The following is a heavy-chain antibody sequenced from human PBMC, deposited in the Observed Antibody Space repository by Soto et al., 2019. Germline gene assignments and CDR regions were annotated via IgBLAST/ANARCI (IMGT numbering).Heavy chain of an antibody. J-gene: IGHJ6*02. CDR2: IYYRGST. CDR1: GGSISSHY. CDR3: ARDGREASGMDV. V-gene: IGHV4-59*11. Sequence: AETLSLTCTVSGGSISSHYWIWVRQAPGKGLEWIGHIYYRGSTTYNPSLRSRSTISVDTSNNQFSLKLNSVTTADTAVYYCARDGREASGMDVWGQGTKVTVSS. D-gene: IGHD1-26*01.